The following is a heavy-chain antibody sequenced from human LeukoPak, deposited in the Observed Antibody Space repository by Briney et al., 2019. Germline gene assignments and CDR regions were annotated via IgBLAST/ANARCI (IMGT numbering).Heavy chain of an antibody. Sequence: SETLSLTCTVSGGSISSDYWTWIRQPPGKGLEWIGYIYYSGSTNYNPSLRSRVTISVDTSKNQFSLKLTSVTAADTAVYYCARADGYGPPYFDYWGQGTLVTVSS. CDR1: GGSISSDY. CDR3: ARADGYGPPYFDY. D-gene: IGHD5-12*01. V-gene: IGHV4-59*08. J-gene: IGHJ4*02. CDR2: IYYSGST.